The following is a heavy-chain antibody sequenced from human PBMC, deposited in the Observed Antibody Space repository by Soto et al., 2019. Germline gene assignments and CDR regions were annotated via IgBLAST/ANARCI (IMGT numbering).Heavy chain of an antibody. V-gene: IGHV1-2*02. Sequence: QVQLVQSGAEVKKPGASVKVSCKASGYTFTGFNMHWVRQAPGQGLEWMGWINPNSGGTKYAQRFQGRVPMPRDTTIDPAYMDLSRQHSDDTAVYYWATSPLRKCWSQPRGDYWGQGPLVPVS. CDR3: ATSPLRKCWSQPRGDY. CDR2: INPNSGGT. CDR1: GYTFTGFN. J-gene: IGHJ4*02. D-gene: IGHD4-17*01.